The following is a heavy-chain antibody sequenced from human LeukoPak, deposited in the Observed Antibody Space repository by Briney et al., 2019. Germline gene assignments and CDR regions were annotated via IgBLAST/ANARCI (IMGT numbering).Heavy chain of an antibody. D-gene: IGHD4-23*01. CDR1: GGTFSSYA. Sequence: GSSVKVSCKASGGTFSSYAISWARQAPGQGLEWMGGIIPIFGTENYAQKFQGRVTITTDESTSTAYMELSSLRSEDTAVYYCARDLGVTRDRLNDAFDIWGQGTMVTVSS. V-gene: IGHV1-69*05. J-gene: IGHJ3*02. CDR2: IIPIFGTE. CDR3: ARDLGVTRDRLNDAFDI.